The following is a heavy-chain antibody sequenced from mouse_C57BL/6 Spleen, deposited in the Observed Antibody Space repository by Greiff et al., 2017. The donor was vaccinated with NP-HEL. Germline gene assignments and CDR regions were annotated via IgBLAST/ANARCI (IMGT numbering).Heavy chain of an antibody. D-gene: IGHD2-4*01. CDR3: ARGGLRQYYYAMDY. CDR2: INPYNGGT. CDR1: GYTFTDYY. J-gene: IGHJ4*01. Sequence: VQLQQSGPVLVKPGASVKMSCKASGYTFTDYYMNWVKQSHGKSLEWIGVINPYNGGTSYNQKFKGKATLTVDKSSSTAYMELNSLTSEDSAVYYCARGGLRQYYYAMDYWGQGTSVTVSS. V-gene: IGHV1-19*01.